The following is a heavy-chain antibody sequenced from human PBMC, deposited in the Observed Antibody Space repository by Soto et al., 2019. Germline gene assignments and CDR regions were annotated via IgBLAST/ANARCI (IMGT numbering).Heavy chain of an antibody. CDR2: ISAYNGNT. V-gene: IGHV1-18*01. CDR1: GYTFTSYG. Sequence: ASVKVSCKASGYTFTSYGISWVRQAPGQGLEWMGWISAYNGNTNYAQKLQGRVTMTTDTSTSTAYMELRSLRSDDTAVYYCARDPSRYNWNYDDYWGQGTLVTVSS. D-gene: IGHD1-20*01. CDR3: ARDPSRYNWNYDDY. J-gene: IGHJ4*02.